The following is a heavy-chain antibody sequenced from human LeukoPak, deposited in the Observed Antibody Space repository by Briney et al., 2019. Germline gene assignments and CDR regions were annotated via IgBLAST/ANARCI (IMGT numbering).Heavy chain of an antibody. V-gene: IGHV4-59*01. Sequence: SETLSLTCTVSGGSISSYYWSWIRQPPGKGLEWIGYIYYSGSTNYNPSLKSRVTISVDTSKNQFSLKLSSVTAADTAVYYCARVHDLCTGGYYYGMDVWGQGTTVTVSS. CDR2: IYYSGST. D-gene: IGHD1-14*01. CDR3: ARVHDLCTGGYYYGMDV. CDR1: GGSISSYY. J-gene: IGHJ6*02.